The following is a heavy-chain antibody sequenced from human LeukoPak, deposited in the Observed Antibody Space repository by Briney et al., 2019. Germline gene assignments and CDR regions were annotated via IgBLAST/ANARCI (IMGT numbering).Heavy chain of an antibody. D-gene: IGHD6-13*01. J-gene: IGHJ3*02. Sequence: GGSLRLSCAASGFTFSSYAMSWVRQAPGKGLEWVSAISGSGGSTYYADSVKGRFTISRDNSKNTLYLQMNSLRAEDTAVYYCAKAGYSSSWESDAFDIWGQGTMVTVSS. V-gene: IGHV3-23*01. CDR3: AKAGYSSSWESDAFDI. CDR1: GFTFSSYA. CDR2: ISGSGGST.